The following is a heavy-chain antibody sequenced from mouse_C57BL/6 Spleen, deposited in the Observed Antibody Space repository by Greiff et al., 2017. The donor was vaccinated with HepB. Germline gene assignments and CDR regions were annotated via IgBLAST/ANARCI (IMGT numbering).Heavy chain of an antibody. D-gene: IGHD1-1*01. CDR2: ISNLAYSI. CDR1: GFTFSDYG. Sequence: EVMLVESGGGLVQPGGSLKLSCAASGFTFSDYGMAWVRQAPRKGPEWVAFISNLAYSIYYADTVSGRFTISRENAKNTLYLEMSSLRSGDTARYYCARKGDYYGSSYWYFDVWGTGTTVTVSS. J-gene: IGHJ1*03. V-gene: IGHV5-15*01. CDR3: ARKGDYYGSSYWYFDV.